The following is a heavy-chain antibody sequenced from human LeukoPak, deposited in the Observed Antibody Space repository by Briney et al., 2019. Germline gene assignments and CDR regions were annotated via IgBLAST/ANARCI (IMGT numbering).Heavy chain of an antibody. D-gene: IGHD3-22*01. CDR2: INHSGST. CDR1: GGSISSSSYY. CDR3: ASLLPPGYYDSSGYYYSDAFDI. J-gene: IGHJ3*02. V-gene: IGHV4-39*07. Sequence: SETLSLTCTVSGGSISSSSYYWGWIRQPPGKGLEWIGEINHSGSTNYNPSLKSRVTISVDTSKNQFSLKLSSVTAADTAVYYCASLLPPGYYDSSGYYYSDAFDIWGQGTMVTVSS.